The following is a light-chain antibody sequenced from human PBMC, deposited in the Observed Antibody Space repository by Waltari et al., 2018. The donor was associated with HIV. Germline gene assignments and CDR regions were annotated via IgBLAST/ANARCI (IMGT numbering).Light chain of an antibody. CDR2: DVS. CDR1: SSDSGGFKP. V-gene: IGLV2-14*03. CDR3: GSSMTNVNMDV. Sequence: QSALTQPAPVSGSPGQSITISCTGTSSDSGGFKPVSWYQQSPGKAPKLIIYDVSYRPSGVSNRFSGSKSGNTASLTISGLQAEDEADYYCGSSMTNVNMDVFGGGTKLTVL. J-gene: IGLJ2*01.